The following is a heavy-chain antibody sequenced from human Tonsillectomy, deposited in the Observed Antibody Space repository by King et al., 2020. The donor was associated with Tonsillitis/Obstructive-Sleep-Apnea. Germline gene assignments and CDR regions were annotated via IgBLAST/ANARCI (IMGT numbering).Heavy chain of an antibody. CDR2: IYSGGST. CDR1: GFTFSSNY. J-gene: IGHJ5*02. D-gene: IGHD3-3*01. V-gene: IGHV3-53*01. CDR3: ARDRGWSGYYTSGWFDP. Sequence: QLVQSGGGLIQPGGSLRLSCAASGFTFSSNYMSWVRQAPGKGLEWVSVIYSGGSTYYADSVKGRFTISRDNSKNTLYLQMNSLRAEDTAVYYCARDRGWSGYYTSGWFDPWGQGTLVTVSS.